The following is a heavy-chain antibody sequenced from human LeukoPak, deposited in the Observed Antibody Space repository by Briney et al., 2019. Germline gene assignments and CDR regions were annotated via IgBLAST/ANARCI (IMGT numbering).Heavy chain of an antibody. CDR1: GGSISSSRDY. J-gene: IGHJ4*02. CDR2: IYYSGST. CDR3: ARAPGYYGSGKAYYFDY. D-gene: IGHD3-10*01. Sequence: PSETLSLTCIVSGGSISSSRDYWAWIRQPPGKGLEWIANIYYSGSTYYSPSLKSRVTISVDTSKNQFSLKLSSVTAADTAVYYCARAPGYYGSGKAYYFDYWGQGTLVTVSS. V-gene: IGHV4-39*01.